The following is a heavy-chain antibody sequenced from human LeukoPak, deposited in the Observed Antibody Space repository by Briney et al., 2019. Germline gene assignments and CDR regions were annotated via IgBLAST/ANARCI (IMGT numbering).Heavy chain of an antibody. V-gene: IGHV4-39*01. CDR3: ARRDSSFDS. CDR1: GGSFTIDNHH. Sequence: PSETQSLTCTVSGGSFTIDNHHWDWIRQPPGNGLEWIASIHHSGATYYNPSLRSRLTLSVDIARNQFSLNLNSVTAADTAVYYCARRDSSFDSWGQGTLVTVSS. J-gene: IGHJ4*02. D-gene: IGHD5-18*01. CDR2: IHHSGAT.